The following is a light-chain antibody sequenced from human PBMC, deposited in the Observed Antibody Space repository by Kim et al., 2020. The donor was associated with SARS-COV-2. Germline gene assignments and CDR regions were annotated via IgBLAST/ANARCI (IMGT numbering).Light chain of an antibody. CDR2: HAS. CDR1: QDISNE. J-gene: IGKJ5*01. V-gene: IGKV1-6*01. Sequence: AIQVTQSPSSLSASVGDRVTITCRASQDISNELGWYLQKPGKAPELLIYHASTVQGGVPSRLSGSGFGTDFTLTISSLQPEDFATYYCLQDYNYPLTFGQGTRLEIK. CDR3: LQDYNYPLT.